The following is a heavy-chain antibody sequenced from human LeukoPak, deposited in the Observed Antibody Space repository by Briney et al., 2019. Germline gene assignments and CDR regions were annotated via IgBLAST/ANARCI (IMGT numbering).Heavy chain of an antibody. CDR2: INPSGGST. Sequence: ASVKVSCKASGYTFTSYYMRWVRQAPGQGLEWMGIINPSGGSTSYAQKFQGRVTMTRDTSTSTVYMELSSLRSEDTAVYYCARDSNDSSGYYPPSFDYWGQGTLVTVSS. J-gene: IGHJ4*02. V-gene: IGHV1-46*01. CDR3: ARDSNDSSGYYPPSFDY. CDR1: GYTFTSYY. D-gene: IGHD3-22*01.